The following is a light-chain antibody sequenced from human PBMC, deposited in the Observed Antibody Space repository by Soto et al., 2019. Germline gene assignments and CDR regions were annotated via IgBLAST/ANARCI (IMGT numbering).Light chain of an antibody. J-gene: IGKJ4*01. CDR1: QSISSS. Sequence: ETVMTQSPATLSVSPGERAALSCRASQSISSSLAWYQQKPGQAPRLLIHGASTRATVIPARFSGSGSGTEFTLTIGSLQSEDVAFYYCQQYNNWPLTFGGGTKVEIK. V-gene: IGKV3-15*01. CDR2: GAS. CDR3: QQYNNWPLT.